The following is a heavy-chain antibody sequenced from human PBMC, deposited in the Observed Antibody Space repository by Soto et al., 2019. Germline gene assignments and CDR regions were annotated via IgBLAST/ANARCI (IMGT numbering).Heavy chain of an antibody. CDR2: ISSSSSYI. CDR3: ANRVSGKLLWFGEPIRRIYHYRMAVCGHTPRATDP. V-gene: IGHV3-21*01. D-gene: IGHD3-10*01. Sequence: PGGSLRLSCAASGFTFSSYSMNWVRQAPGKGLEWVSSISSSSSYIYYADSVKGRFTVSRDNAKNSLYPQMNSLRAEDTAVYYCANRVSGKLLWFGEPIRRIYHYRMAVCGHTPRATDP. J-gene: IGHJ5*02. CDR1: GFTFSSYS.